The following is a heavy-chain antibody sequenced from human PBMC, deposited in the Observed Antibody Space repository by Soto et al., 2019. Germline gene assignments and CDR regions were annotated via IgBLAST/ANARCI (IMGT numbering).Heavy chain of an antibody. D-gene: IGHD2-8*02. CDR3: ARGILGGVRIDYGMDV. CDR2: ITSAGSYI. J-gene: IGHJ6*02. Sequence: EVQLVESGGGLVKPGGSLRLFCAASGFTFSNYNMNWVRQPPGKGLEWVSSITSAGSYIYYAESLKGRVTISRDNAKNSLFLQMNSLRAEDTALYFCARGILGGVRIDYGMDVWGQGTTVTVSS. V-gene: IGHV3-21*01. CDR1: GFTFSNYN.